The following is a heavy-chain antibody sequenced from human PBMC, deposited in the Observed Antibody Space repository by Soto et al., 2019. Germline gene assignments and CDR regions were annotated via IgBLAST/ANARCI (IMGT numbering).Heavy chain of an antibody. CDR3: AKDAKILDWLPTSYYFAF. Sequence: EVQVLESGGGLAQPGRSLRLSCAVSGLSFSSYAMSWVRQSPGKGREWVSSISRSGNSTYSAASVRGRFTISRDKTKNTLYQQMTSLTAEDTAVYYCAKDAKILDWLPTSYYFAFWGQGTLVTVSS. D-gene: IGHD3-9*01. J-gene: IGHJ4*02. V-gene: IGHV3-23*01. CDR2: ISRSGNST. CDR1: GLSFSSYA.